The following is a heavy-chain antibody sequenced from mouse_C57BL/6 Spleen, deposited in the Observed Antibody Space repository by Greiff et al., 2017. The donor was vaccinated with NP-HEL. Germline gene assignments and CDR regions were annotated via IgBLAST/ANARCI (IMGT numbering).Heavy chain of an antibody. V-gene: IGHV1-76*01. J-gene: IGHJ3*01. CDR3: AREGQLRPWFAY. D-gene: IGHD3-2*02. CDR1: GYTFTDYY. CDR2: IYPGSGNT. Sequence: QVQLQQSGAELVRPGASVKLSCKASGYTFTDYYINWVKQRPGQGLEWIARIYPGSGNTYYNEKFKGKATLTAEKSSSTAYMQLSSLTSEDSAVYFCAREGQLRPWFAYWGQGTLVTVSA.